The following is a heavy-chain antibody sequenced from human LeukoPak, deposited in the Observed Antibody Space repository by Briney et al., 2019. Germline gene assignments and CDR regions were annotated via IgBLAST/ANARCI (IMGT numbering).Heavy chain of an antibody. Sequence: SGPALVKPTQTLTLTCTFSGFSLSTSRMSVSWIRQPTGKALEWLARIDWDDDKFYATSLKTRLTIPKDTSRNQVVLTLTNVDPVDTATYYCARIDSSGGSPQMDYWGQGTLVTVSS. J-gene: IGHJ4*02. CDR2: IDWDDDK. CDR1: GFSLSTSRMS. V-gene: IGHV2-70*17. CDR3: ARIDSSGGSPQMDY. D-gene: IGHD6-19*01.